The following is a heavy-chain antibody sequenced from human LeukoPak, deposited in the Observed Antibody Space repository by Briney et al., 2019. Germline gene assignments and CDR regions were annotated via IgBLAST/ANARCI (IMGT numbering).Heavy chain of an antibody. CDR1: GFTFSSYA. V-gene: IGHV3-23*01. Sequence: PGGSLRLSCAASGFTFSSYAVSWVRQAPGKGLEWVSTISGSGVSTYYADSVKGRFTISRDNSKNTLYLQMNSLRADDTAVYYCAKGRIAAGIASFDYWGQGTLVTVSS. D-gene: IGHD6-13*01. CDR3: AKGRIAAGIASFDY. J-gene: IGHJ4*02. CDR2: ISGSGVST.